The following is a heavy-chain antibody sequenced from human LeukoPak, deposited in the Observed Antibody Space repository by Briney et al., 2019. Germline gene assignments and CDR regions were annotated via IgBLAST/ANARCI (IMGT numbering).Heavy chain of an antibody. V-gene: IGHV1-18*01. CDR2: ISAYYGNT. D-gene: IGHD4-17*01. CDR3: TRVPDYGDSAIDY. Sequence: ASVKVSCKASGYTFTSYGISWVRQAPGQGLEWMGWISAYYGNTNYAQKLQGRVTLTTDTSTSTAYMELRSLRSDDTAVYYCTRVPDYGDSAIDYWGQGTLVTVSS. CDR1: GYTFTSYG. J-gene: IGHJ4*02.